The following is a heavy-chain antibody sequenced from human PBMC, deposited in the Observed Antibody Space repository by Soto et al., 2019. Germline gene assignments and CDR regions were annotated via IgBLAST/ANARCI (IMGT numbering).Heavy chain of an antibody. CDR3: AKESGYYDSSGKRDY. CDR1: RFTFSDYA. D-gene: IGHD3-22*01. Sequence: GGSLRLSCAASRFTFSDYAMTWVRQAPGKGLDWVASISGSGFTPYYAASVKGRFTISRDNSKNTLYLQMNSLRAEDTAVYYCAKESGYYDSSGKRDYWGQGTLVTVSS. J-gene: IGHJ4*02. V-gene: IGHV3-23*01. CDR2: ISGSGFTP.